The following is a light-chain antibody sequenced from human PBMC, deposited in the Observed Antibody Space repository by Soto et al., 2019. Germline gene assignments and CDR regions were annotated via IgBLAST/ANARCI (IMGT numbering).Light chain of an antibody. V-gene: IGKV3-15*01. CDR1: QGVSNN. CDR2: GAS. CDR3: HQYINWPLT. Sequence: EIVMTRSPATLSVSTGERATLSCRASQGVSNNLAWFQQKPGQAPRLLIYGASTRATGIPARFSGSGSGTEFTLTITSLQSEDLAIYYCHQYINWPLTFGGGTKVDIK. J-gene: IGKJ4*01.